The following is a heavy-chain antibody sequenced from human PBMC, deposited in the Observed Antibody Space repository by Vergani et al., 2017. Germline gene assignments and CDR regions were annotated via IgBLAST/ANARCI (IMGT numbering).Heavy chain of an antibody. Sequence: QVQLVQSGGGVVKPGGSLRLSCVASGFTFNRYGMQWVRQAPGKGLEWVAYVLFDGSNEYYADSVKGRFIVSRDNSNDALHLQMNSLRTDDTAVYYCARDLAYCHEGSCALWGQGSVVTVSS. V-gene: IGHV3-30*02. J-gene: IGHJ4*02. CDR2: VLFDGSNE. CDR3: ARDLAYCHEGSCAL. D-gene: IGHD2-15*01. CDR1: GFTFNRYG.